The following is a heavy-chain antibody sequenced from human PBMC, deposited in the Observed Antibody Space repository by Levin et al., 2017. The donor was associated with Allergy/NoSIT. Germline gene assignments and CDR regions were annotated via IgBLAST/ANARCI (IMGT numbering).Heavy chain of an antibody. J-gene: IGHJ4*02. CDR2: INSNGGST. Sequence: GGSLRLSCSASGFTFSSYAMHWVRQAPGKGLQYVSGINSNGGSTYYPDHVKGRFTISRDSSKNTLYLQMSSLRAEDTAVYYCVKRNYYGSGSYYEGCFFDNWDQGTLVTVSS. CDR1: GFTFSSYA. CDR3: VKRNYYGSGSYYEGCFFDN. D-gene: IGHD3-10*01. V-gene: IGHV3-64D*06.